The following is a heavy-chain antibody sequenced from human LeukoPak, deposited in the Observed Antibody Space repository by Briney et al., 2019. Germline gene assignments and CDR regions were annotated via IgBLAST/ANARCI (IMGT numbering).Heavy chain of an antibody. CDR2: IYYSGST. D-gene: IGHD1-26*01. Sequence: SETLSLTCTVSGGSFSNKYWSWIRQPPGKGLEWIGYIYYSGSTNYNPSLKSRPTISLDTSKKQFSLKLSSVTAADTAVYYCAKGGRTWFDPWGQGTLVTVSS. J-gene: IGHJ5*02. V-gene: IGHV4-59*13. CDR1: GGSFSNKY. CDR3: AKGGRTWFDP.